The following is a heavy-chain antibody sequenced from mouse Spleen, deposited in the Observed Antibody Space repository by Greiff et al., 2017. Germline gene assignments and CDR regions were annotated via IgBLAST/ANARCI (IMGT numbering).Heavy chain of an antibody. Sequence: QVHVKQSGAELARPGPSVKVSCKASGYIFTSYGISWVKQRTGPGLEWIGEIYPRSGNTYYNEKFKAKATLTADKSSSTAYMELRSLTSEDSAVYFCARVYDGYYGAMDYWGQGTSVTVSS. D-gene: IGHD2-3*01. CDR3: ARVYDGYYGAMDY. CDR2: IYPRSGNT. CDR1: GYIFTSYG. V-gene: IGHV1-81*01. J-gene: IGHJ4*01.